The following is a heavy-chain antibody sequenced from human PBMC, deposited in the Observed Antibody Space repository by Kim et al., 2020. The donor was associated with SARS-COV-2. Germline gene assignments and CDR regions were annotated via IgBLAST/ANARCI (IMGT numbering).Heavy chain of an antibody. CDR1: GGSISSSNW. Sequence: SETLSLTCAVSGGSISSSNWWSWVRQPPGKGLEWIGEIYHSGSTNYNPSLKSRVTISVDKSKNQFSLKLSSVTAADTAVYYCARDKFEYYYDSSGFRELYTFDYWGQGTLVTVSS. D-gene: IGHD3-22*01. J-gene: IGHJ4*02. V-gene: IGHV4-4*02. CDR3: ARDKFEYYYDSSGFRELYTFDY. CDR2: IYHSGST.